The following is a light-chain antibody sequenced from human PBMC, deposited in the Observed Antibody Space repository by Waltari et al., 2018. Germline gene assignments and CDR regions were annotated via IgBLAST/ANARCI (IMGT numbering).Light chain of an antibody. CDR1: SSDVGSYNR. J-gene: IGLJ2*01. Sequence: QSALTQPPSVSGSPGQSVTISCTGTSSDVGSYNRVSWYQQPPGTAPKLMIYEVSNRPSGVPDRFSGAKSGNTASLTISGLQAEDEADYDCSSYTSSSMVVFGGGTKLTVL. CDR2: EVS. V-gene: IGLV2-18*02. CDR3: SSYTSSSMVV.